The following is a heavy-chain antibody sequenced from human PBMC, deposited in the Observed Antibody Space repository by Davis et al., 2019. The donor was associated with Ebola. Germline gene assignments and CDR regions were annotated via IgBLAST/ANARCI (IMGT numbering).Heavy chain of an antibody. J-gene: IGHJ6*02. CDR1: GGFIGSHY. D-gene: IGHD3-22*01. V-gene: IGHV4-59*08. CDR3: ARQGYYYDRSGFFTYYGMDV. Sequence: SATLSLTCIVSGGFIGSHYWHWIRQPPGRGLEWIGYVDDSGSTNYNPSLKSRVGISIETSKNQFSLRLGSVTAADTAVYFCARQGYYYDRSGFFTYYGMDVWGQGTTVTVSS. CDR2: VDDSGST.